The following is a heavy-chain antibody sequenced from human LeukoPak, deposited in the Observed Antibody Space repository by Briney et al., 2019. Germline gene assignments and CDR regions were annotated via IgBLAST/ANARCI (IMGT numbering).Heavy chain of an antibody. CDR3: ARDSDTAMVTGPDY. Sequence: ASVKVSCKASGYTFTGYYMHWVRQAPGQGLEWMGWINPNSGGTNYAQKFQGRVTMTRDTSISTAYMELSRLRSDDTAVYYCARDSDTAMVTGPDYWGQGTLVTVSP. CDR2: INPNSGGT. CDR1: GYTFTGYY. D-gene: IGHD5-18*01. J-gene: IGHJ4*02. V-gene: IGHV1-2*02.